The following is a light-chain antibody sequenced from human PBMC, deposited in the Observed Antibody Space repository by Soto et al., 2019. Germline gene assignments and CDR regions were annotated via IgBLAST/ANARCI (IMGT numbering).Light chain of an antibody. V-gene: IGLV2-23*01. CDR1: SSDVGAYNL. CDR2: EGT. CDR3: CSYAGSITYV. Sequence: QSALTQPASVSGSPGQSIAISCTGTSSDVGAYNLVSWYQQHPGKAPKVVIYEGTKRPSGVSNRFSGSKSGTTASLTISGLQTEDEADYYCCSYAGSITYVFGTGTKVTVL. J-gene: IGLJ1*01.